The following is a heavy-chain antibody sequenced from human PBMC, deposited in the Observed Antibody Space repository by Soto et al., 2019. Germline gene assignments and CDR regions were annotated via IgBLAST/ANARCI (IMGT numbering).Heavy chain of an antibody. J-gene: IGHJ4*02. V-gene: IGHV4-59*01. CDR2: IKYTGDT. D-gene: IGHD3-22*01. CDR1: GGSIRSYY. CDR3: ARDRFGLSSAFDY. Sequence: SETLSLTCTVSGGSIRSYYWSRIRQPPGKELEWIGFIKYTGDTNYNPSLKSRVTISVDTSKNQFSLKLTSVTAADTAVYYCARDRFGLSSAFDYWGQGTPVTVSS.